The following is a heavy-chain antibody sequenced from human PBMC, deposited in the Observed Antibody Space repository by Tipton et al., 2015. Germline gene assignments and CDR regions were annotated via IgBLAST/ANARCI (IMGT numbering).Heavy chain of an antibody. V-gene: IGHV4-38-2*01. CDR3: ARARGRHGGLFDS. D-gene: IGHD4-23*01. CDR2: IFHRGDT. J-gene: IGHJ4*02. CDR1: GYSIGSGYY. Sequence: TLSLTCDVSGYSIGSGYYWGWIRQPPGKGLEWIGSIFHRGDTNYNPSLKSRVTISVDTSKTQFSLKMSSVTASDTAVYYCARARGRHGGLFDSWGQRTLVTVSS.